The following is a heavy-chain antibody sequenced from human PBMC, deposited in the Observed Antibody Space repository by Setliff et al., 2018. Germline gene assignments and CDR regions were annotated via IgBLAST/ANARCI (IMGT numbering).Heavy chain of an antibody. CDR1: GHSISSRYY. J-gene: IGHJ4*02. CDR3: ARLRPERGSGTPDY. V-gene: IGHV4-38-2*02. Sequence: KPSETLSLTCTVSGHSISSRYYWGWIRQPPGKGLAWIGSIYHSGSAYYNPSLKSRVTISVDMSKNQFSLKLSSVTAADTAVYYCARLRPERGSGTPDYWGQGTLVTVS. CDR2: IYHSGSA. D-gene: IGHD3-10*01.